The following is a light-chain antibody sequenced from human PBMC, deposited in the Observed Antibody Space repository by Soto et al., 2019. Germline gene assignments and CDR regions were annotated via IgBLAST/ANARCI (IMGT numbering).Light chain of an antibody. Sequence: QSVLTQPPSVSAAPGQKVTISCSGRSSNIGNNYVSWYQQLPGTAPKLLIYDNNKRPSGIPDRFSGSKSGTSATLGITGLQTGDEADYYCGTCDSSLSALVVFGGGTKLTVL. V-gene: IGLV1-51*01. CDR1: SSNIGNNY. CDR3: GTCDSSLSALVV. J-gene: IGLJ2*01. CDR2: DNN.